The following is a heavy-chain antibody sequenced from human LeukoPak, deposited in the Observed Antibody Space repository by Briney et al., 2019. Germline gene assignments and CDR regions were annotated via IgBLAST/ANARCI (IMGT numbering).Heavy chain of an antibody. V-gene: IGHV1-2*02. J-gene: IGHJ6*03. D-gene: IGHD3-3*01. CDR1: GYTFTGYY. Sequence: ASVKVSCKASGYTFTGYYMHWVRQAPGQGLEWMGWINPNSGGTNYAQKFQGRVTMTRDTSISTAYMELSRLRSDDTAVYYCARTINDFWSGYYYYYYMDVWGKGTTVTVSS. CDR2: INPNSGGT. CDR3: ARTINDFWSGYYYYYYMDV.